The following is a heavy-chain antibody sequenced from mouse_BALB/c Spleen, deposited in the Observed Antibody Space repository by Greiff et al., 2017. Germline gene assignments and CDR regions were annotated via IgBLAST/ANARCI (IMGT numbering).Heavy chain of an antibody. D-gene: IGHD2-1*01. CDR1: GYSITSGYY. J-gene: IGHJ2*01. CDR2: ISYDGSN. Sequence: ESGPGLVKPSPSLSLSCSVSGYSITSGYYWYWIRQFPGNNLEWMGYISYDGSNNYNPSFKNRTSITLDTSTNRFFLKLNSVTTEDTATYYCASADYGNDFDYWGQGTTLTVSS. CDR3: ASADYGNDFDY. V-gene: IGHV3-6*02.